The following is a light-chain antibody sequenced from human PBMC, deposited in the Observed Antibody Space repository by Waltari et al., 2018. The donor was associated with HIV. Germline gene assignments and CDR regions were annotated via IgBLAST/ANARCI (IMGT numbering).Light chain of an antibody. V-gene: IGKV3-11*01. J-gene: IGKJ2*01. CDR2: DAS. Sequence: EIVLTQSPATLSLSPGERATLPCRASQSVSSYLAWYQQKPGQAPRLLIYDASNRATGIPARFSGSGSGTDFTLTISSLEPEDFAVYYCQQRSTWPWTFGQGTKLEI. CDR1: QSVSSY. CDR3: QQRSTWPWT.